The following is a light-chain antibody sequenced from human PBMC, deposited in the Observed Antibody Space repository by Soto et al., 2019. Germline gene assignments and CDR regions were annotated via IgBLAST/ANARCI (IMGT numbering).Light chain of an antibody. Sequence: EIVMTQSPATLSVSPGERATLSCRASQSVSSNLAWYQQKPGQPPRLLIYRASTRAIGIPARFSGSGSGTEFTLTISSLQSEDFAVYYCQHYNNWPPWTFGQGTKVEIK. CDR1: QSVSSN. CDR3: QHYNNWPPWT. V-gene: IGKV3-15*01. CDR2: RAS. J-gene: IGKJ1*01.